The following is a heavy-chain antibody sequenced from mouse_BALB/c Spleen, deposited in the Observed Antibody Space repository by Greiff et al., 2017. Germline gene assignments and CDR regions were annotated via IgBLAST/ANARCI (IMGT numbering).Heavy chain of an antibody. CDR1: GYTFTSYW. CDR3: ASVDYGNYFDY. Sequence: QVQLQQSGAELAKPGASVKMSCKASGYTFTSYWMHWVKQRPGQGLEWIGYINPSTGYTEYNQKFKDKATLTADKSSSTAYMQLSSLTSEDSAVYYCASVDYGNYFDYWGQGTTLTVSS. V-gene: IGHV1-7*01. J-gene: IGHJ2*01. D-gene: IGHD2-1*01. CDR2: INPSTGYT.